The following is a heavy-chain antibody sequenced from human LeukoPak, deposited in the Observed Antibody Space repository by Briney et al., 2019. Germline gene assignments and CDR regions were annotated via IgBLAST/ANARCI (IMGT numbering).Heavy chain of an antibody. D-gene: IGHD6-19*01. CDR1: GGSISSSSYY. J-gene: IGHJ5*02. Sequence: PSETLSLTCTVSGGSISSSSYYWGWIRQPPGKGLEWIGSIYYSGSTYYNPSLKSRVTISVDTSKNQFSLKLSSETAADTAVYYCARPNAPGGYSSGWYTPTYWFDPWGQGTLVTVSS. CDR2: IYYSGST. V-gene: IGHV4-39*01. CDR3: ARPNAPGGYSSGWYTPTYWFDP.